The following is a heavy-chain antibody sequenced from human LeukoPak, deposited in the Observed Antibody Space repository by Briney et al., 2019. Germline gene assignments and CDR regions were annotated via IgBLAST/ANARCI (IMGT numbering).Heavy chain of an antibody. CDR3: ARDRLGSSYWFDP. D-gene: IGHD6-13*01. CDR2: IYYSGST. J-gene: IGHJ5*02. CDR1: GGSISSSSYY. V-gene: IGHV4-39*07. Sequence: SETLSLTCTVSGGSISSSSYYWGWVRQPPGKGLEWIGSIYYSGSTNYNPSLKSRVTISVDTSKNQFSLKLSSVTAADTAVYYCARDRLGSSYWFDPWGQGTLVTVSS.